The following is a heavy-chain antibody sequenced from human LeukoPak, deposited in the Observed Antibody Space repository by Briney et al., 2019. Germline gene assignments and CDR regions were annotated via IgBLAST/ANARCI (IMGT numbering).Heavy chain of an antibody. CDR1: GFTFSRYA. V-gene: IGHV3-30*04. J-gene: IGHJ4*02. CDR2: ISYDGSYK. Sequence: GGSLRLSCAASGFTFSRYAIHWVRQAPGKGLEWVAVISYDGSYKYYADSVKGRFTMSRDNSKNTLYLQMNSLRAEDTAVYYCAKGHQYYDSNGYFDYWGQGTLVTVSS. D-gene: IGHD3-22*01. CDR3: AKGHQYYDSNGYFDY.